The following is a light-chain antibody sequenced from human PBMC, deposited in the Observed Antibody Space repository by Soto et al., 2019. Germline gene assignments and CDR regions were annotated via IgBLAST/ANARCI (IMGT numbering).Light chain of an antibody. CDR1: SSDVGKYDY. CDR2: EVS. CDR3: NSYVAGTHV. Sequence: LTQAPSASGSPGQAVTISCTGTSSDVGKYDYVSWFQHHPGKAPKLIIYEVSKRPLGVPDRFSGSKSGSTASLTVSGLQTDDEADYYCNSYVAGTHVFGTGTKVTVL. J-gene: IGLJ1*01. V-gene: IGLV2-8*01.